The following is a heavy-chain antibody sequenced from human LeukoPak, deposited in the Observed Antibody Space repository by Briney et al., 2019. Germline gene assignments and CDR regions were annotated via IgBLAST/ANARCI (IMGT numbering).Heavy chain of an antibody. CDR3: ARFPFASFDI. CDR1: GGSFSGYY. V-gene: IGHV4-34*01. Sequence: KTSETLSLTCAAYGGSFSGYYWSWIRQPPGKGLEWIGEINHSGSTNYNPSLKSRVTISVDTSKNQFSLKLSSVTAADTAVYYCARFPFASFDIWGQGTMVTVSS. CDR2: INHSGST. J-gene: IGHJ3*02.